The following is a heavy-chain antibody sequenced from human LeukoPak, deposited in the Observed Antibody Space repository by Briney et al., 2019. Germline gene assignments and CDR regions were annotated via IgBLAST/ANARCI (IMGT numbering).Heavy chain of an antibody. CDR2: IYYSGST. J-gene: IGHJ4*02. CDR1: GGSISSGGYY. CDR3: ARITDLSVATDY. Sequence: SETLSLTCTVSGGSISSGGYYWSWIRQHPGKGREWIGYIYYSGSTYYNPSLKSRVTISVDTSKNQFSLKLSSVTAADTAVYYCARITDLSVATDYWGQGTLVTVSS. V-gene: IGHV4-31*03. D-gene: IGHD6-19*01.